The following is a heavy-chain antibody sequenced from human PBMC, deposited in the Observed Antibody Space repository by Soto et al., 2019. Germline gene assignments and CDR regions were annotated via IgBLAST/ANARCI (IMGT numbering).Heavy chain of an antibody. V-gene: IGHV4-4*02. Sequence: QVQLQESGPGLVKPSGTLSLTCAVSGDSISSDKWWRWVRQPPGKGLEWIGEIHHTGRTNYHPALKGRVTISVAKSMNQVSLELSPMTAVDTAVYYCARGGDGQCDSWGQGTVVTFSS. CDR2: IHHTGRT. CDR1: GDSISSDKW. J-gene: IGHJ4*02. CDR3: ARGGDGQCDS. D-gene: IGHD7-27*01.